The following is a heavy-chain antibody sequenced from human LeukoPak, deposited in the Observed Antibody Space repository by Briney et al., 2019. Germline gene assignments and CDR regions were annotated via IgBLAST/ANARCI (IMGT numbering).Heavy chain of an antibody. CDR3: AKDIVGATPDGIFDY. CDR2: ISCSGGST. D-gene: IGHD1-26*01. CDR1: GVTFSSYA. V-gene: IGHV3-23*01. Sequence: GGSLRLSCAASGVTFSSYAMYWVRQAPGKGLEWVSVISCSGGSTYYADSVKGRCAISRDTSKNTQFLQMNSLRAEETGVFYWAKDIVGATPDGIFDYWGQGTLVTVSS. J-gene: IGHJ4*02.